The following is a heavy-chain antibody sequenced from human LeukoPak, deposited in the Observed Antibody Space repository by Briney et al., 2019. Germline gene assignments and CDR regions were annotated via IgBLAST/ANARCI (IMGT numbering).Heavy chain of an antibody. CDR1: GFTFSSYS. D-gene: IGHD4-17*01. V-gene: IGHV3-21*01. Sequence: GGSLRLSCAASGFTFSSYSMNWVRQAPGKGLEWVSSISSSSSYIYYADSVKGRFTISRDNAKNSLYLQMNSLRAEDTAVYYCAREQDYGDSWGLDYWGQGILVTVSS. CDR2: ISSSSSYI. J-gene: IGHJ4*02. CDR3: AREQDYGDSWGLDY.